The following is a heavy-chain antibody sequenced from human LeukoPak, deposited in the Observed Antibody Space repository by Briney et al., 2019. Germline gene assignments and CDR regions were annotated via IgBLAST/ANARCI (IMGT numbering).Heavy chain of an antibody. Sequence: SETLPLTCTVSGGSISSYYWSWIRQPPGKGLEWIGYIYYSGNTNSNPSLKSRVTMSVDTSKNEFSLNLSSVTAADTAVYYCARGQLYRDAFDIWGQGTMVTVSS. CDR3: ARGQLYRDAFDI. CDR1: GGSISSYY. D-gene: IGHD1-1*01. J-gene: IGHJ3*02. CDR2: IYYSGNT. V-gene: IGHV4-59*01.